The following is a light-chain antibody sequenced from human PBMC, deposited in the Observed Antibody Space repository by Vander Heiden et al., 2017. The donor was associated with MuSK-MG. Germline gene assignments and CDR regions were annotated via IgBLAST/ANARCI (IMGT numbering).Light chain of an antibody. CDR2: AAS. Sequence: DIQMTQSPSSLSASVGDRVTITCRASQSISSYLNWYQQKPGKAPKLLIYAASSLQSGVPSRFSGSGSGTDFTLTINRLQPEAFATYYCQQSDSTPITFGHGTKVDIK. CDR3: QQSDSTPIT. CDR1: QSISSY. J-gene: IGKJ3*01. V-gene: IGKV1-39*01.